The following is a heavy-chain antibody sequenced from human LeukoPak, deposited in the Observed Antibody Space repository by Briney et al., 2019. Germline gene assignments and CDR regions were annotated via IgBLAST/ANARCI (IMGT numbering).Heavy chain of an antibody. V-gene: IGHV3-30*18. D-gene: IGHD6-25*01. CDR2: ISYDGSNK. J-gene: IGHJ5*02. CDR3: AKAISAYRYIFASDSWFDP. CDR1: GFTFSSYG. Sequence: GRSLRLSCAASGFTFSSYGMHWVRQAPGKGLEWVAVISYDGSNKYYADSVKGRFTISRDNSKNTLYLQMNSLRAEDTAVYYCAKAISAYRYIFASDSWFDPWGQGTLVTVSS.